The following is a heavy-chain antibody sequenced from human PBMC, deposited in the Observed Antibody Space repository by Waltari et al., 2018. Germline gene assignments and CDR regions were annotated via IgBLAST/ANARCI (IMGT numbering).Heavy chain of an antibody. D-gene: IGHD3-16*01. J-gene: IGHJ3*02. V-gene: IGHV3-21*02. Sequence: VQLVESGGGLVKPGGSLRLSCSASGLTFSDYSTRAARQGPGKGLEWVSTISMSGNYTYYADSVRGRFTISRDNAKNSLHLQMNNLRAEDTALYSCARDRDPYYHDSTRGAFDIWGQGTMITVSS. CDR3: ARDRDPYYHDSTRGAFDI. CDR2: ISMSGNYT. CDR1: GLTFSDYS.